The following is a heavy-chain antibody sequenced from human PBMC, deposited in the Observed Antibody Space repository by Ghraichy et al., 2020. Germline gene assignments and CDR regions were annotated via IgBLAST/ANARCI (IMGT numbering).Heavy chain of an antibody. V-gene: IGHV1-2*02. CDR2: INPNSGGT. CDR3: ARVGMDYYASSGYSDS. J-gene: IGHJ5*01. Sequence: ASVKVSCKASGYTFTSFYIHWVRQAPGQGLEWMGWINPNSGGTNYAQKFQGRVTMTRDTSTSTAYMELSRLRSDDTAVYYCARVGMDYYASSGYSDSRCHPTRVTVSS. D-gene: IGHD3-22*01. CDR1: GYTFTSFY.